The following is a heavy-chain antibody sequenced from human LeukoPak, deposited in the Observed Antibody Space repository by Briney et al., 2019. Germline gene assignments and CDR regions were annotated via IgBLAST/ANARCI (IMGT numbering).Heavy chain of an antibody. CDR1: GFTFSSYG. D-gene: IGHD5-18*01. CDR2: IRYDGSNK. CDR3: AKGYSYGYNLDY. Sequence: PGGSLRLSCAASGFTFSSYGMHWVRQAPGKGLEWVAFIRYDGSNKYYADSVKGRFTISRDNSKNTLYLQMNGLRAEDTAVYYCAKGYSYGYNLDYWGQGTLVTVSS. V-gene: IGHV3-30*02. J-gene: IGHJ4*02.